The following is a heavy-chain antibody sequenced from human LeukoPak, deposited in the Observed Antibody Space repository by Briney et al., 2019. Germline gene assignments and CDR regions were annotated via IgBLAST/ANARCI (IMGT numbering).Heavy chain of an antibody. D-gene: IGHD6-6*01. CDR2: IYHSGST. J-gene: IGHJ4*02. Sequence: TSETLSLTCAVSGYSISSGYYWGWIRQPPGKGLEWIGSIYHSGSTYYNPSLKSRVTISVDTSKNQFSLKLSSVTAADTAVYYCARHPFEYSSSSSGYFDYWGQGALVTVSS. CDR3: ARHPFEYSSSSSGYFDY. V-gene: IGHV4-38-2*01. CDR1: GYSISSGYY.